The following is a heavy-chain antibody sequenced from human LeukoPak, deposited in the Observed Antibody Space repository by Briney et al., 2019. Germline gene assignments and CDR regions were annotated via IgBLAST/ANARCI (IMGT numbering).Heavy chain of an antibody. CDR3: AKGDRAVAGHNYFDY. CDR2: ISGSGGST. CDR1: GFTFSSYA. J-gene: IGHJ4*02. V-gene: IGHV3-23*01. Sequence: PGGSLRLSCAASGFTFSSYAMSWVRQAPGKGLEWVSAISGSGGSTYYAGSVKGRFTISRDNSKNTLYLQMNSLRAEDTAVYYCAKGDRAVAGHNYFDYWGQGTLVTVSS. D-gene: IGHD6-19*01.